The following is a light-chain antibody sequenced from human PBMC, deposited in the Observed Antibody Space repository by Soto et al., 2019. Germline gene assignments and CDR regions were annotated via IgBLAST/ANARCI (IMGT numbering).Light chain of an antibody. Sequence: QPVLTQSPSASASLGASVKLTCTLSSGHSTYAIAWHQQQPEKGTRYLMKLNSDGSHSKGDGIPDRFSGSSSGAERYLTISSLQSEDGADYYCQTWGTGIQVIFGGGTKLTVL. V-gene: IGLV4-69*01. CDR3: QTWGTGIQVI. J-gene: IGLJ2*01. CDR1: SGHSTYA. CDR2: LNSDGSH.